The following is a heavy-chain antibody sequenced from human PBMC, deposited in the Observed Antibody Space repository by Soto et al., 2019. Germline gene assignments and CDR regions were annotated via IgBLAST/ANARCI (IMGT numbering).Heavy chain of an antibody. V-gene: IGHV1-8*01. J-gene: IGHJ4*02. Sequence: QVQLVQSGAEVKKPGASVKVSCKASGYTFTSYDINWVRQATGQGLEWMGWMNPNSGNTGYAQKFRGRVTMTRNTSISTAYMELSSLRSEDTALYYCARGFVLLWFGGEYYFDYWGQGTLVTVSS. CDR2: MNPNSGNT. D-gene: IGHD3-10*01. CDR1: GYTFTSYD. CDR3: ARGFVLLWFGGEYYFDY.